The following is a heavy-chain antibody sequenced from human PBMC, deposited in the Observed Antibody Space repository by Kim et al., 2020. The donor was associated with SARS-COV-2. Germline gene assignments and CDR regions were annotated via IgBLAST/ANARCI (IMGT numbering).Heavy chain of an antibody. D-gene: IGHD4-17*01. CDR1: GYTFTSYG. CDR2: ISAYNGNT. V-gene: IGHV1-18*01. Sequence: ASVKVSCKASGYTFTSYGISWVRQAPGQGLEWMGWISAYNGNTNYAQKLQGRVTMTTDTSTSTAYMELRSLRSDDTAVYYCARDYGLYGDSNYYYYMDVWGKGTTVTVSS. CDR3: ARDYGLYGDSNYYYYMDV. J-gene: IGHJ6*03.